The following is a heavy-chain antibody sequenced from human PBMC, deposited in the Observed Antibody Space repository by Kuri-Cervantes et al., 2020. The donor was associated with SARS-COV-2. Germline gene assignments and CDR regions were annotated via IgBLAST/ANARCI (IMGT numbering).Heavy chain of an antibody. CDR1: GFTFSSYA. D-gene: IGHD1-26*01. V-gene: IGHV3-30-3*01. J-gene: IGHJ4*02. CDR2: ISYDGSNK. Sequence: GGSLRLSCAASGFTFSSYAMHWVRQAPGKGLEWVAVISYDGSNKYYADSVKGRFTISRDNSKNTLYLQMNSLRAEDTAVYYCARVGAYSGSYSSPVSDYWGQGTLVTVSS. CDR3: ARVGAYSGSYSSPVSDY.